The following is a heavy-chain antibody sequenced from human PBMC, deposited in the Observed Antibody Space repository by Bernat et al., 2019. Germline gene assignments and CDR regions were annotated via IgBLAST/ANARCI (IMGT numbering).Heavy chain of an antibody. CDR2: FSSYSTSI. CDR3: ARDRDSSDDDAFDI. V-gene: IGHV3-21*01. J-gene: IGHJ3*02. Sequence: EVQLVESGGGLVKPGGSLRLSCAASGFTFSIYSMNWVRQAPGKGLEWISSFSSYSTSIYYADAVKGRFTISRDNAKNSLYLQMNSLRAEDTAVYYCARDRDSSDDDAFDIWGQGAMVTVSS. D-gene: IGHD3/OR15-3a*01. CDR1: GFTFSIYS.